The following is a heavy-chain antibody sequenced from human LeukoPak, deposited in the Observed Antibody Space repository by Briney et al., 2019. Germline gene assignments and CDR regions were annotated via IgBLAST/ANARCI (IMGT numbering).Heavy chain of an antibody. V-gene: IGHV3-30*04. CDR2: MSFDGKNT. CDR3: AREGFYGSGSSPTFYFDY. D-gene: IGHD3-10*01. J-gene: IGHJ4*02. Sequence: GGSLRLSCAASGFTFDDYAMHWVRQAPGKGLDWVAVMSFDGKNTYYADSVKGRFTVSRDSSKNTLYLQMNSLRPEDTAVYYCAREGFYGSGSSPTFYFDYWGQGTLVTVSS. CDR1: GFTFDDYA.